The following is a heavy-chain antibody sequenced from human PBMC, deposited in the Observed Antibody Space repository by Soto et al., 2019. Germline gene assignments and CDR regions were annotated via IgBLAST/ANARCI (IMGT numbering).Heavy chain of an antibody. CDR3: AREFFSPLGQLDYYYYGMDV. V-gene: IGHV1-46*01. J-gene: IGHJ6*02. D-gene: IGHD6-6*01. CDR2: INPSGGST. CDR1: GFTFSSYA. Sequence: PGGSLRLSCAASGFTFSSYAMSWVRQAPGKGLEWMGIINPSGGSTSYAQKFQGRVTMTRDTSTSTVYMELSSLRSEDTAVYYCAREFFSPLGQLDYYYYGMDVWGQGTTVTVSS.